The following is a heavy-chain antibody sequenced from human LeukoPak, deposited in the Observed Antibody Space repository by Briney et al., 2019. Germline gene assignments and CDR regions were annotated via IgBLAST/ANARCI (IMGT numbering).Heavy chain of an antibody. CDR1: GFTFSSYA. J-gene: IGHJ1*01. CDR2: ISYDGSNK. V-gene: IGHV3-30*04. D-gene: IGHD1-26*01. CDR3: ARDLVSGARHPYFQH. Sequence: GRSLRLSCAASGFTFSSYAMHWVRQAPGKGLEWVAVISYDGSNKCYADSVKGRFTISRDNSKNTLYLQMNSLRAEDTAVYYCARDLVSGARHPYFQHWGQGTLVTVSS.